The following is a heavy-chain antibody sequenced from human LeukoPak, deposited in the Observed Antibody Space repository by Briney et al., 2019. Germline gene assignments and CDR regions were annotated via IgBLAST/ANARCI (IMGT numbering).Heavy chain of an antibody. CDR1: GFTFNIHW. CDR2: IKPNGNDK. CDR3: ARAQGYFDL. J-gene: IGHJ4*02. Sequence: GGSLRLSCAASGFTFNIHWMTWVRQTPGKGLEWVATIKPNGNDKFFVDSVKGRFTVSRDNAKTSLYLQLNSLRAEDTAVYYCARAQGYFDLWGQGTLVSVSS. V-gene: IGHV3-7*01.